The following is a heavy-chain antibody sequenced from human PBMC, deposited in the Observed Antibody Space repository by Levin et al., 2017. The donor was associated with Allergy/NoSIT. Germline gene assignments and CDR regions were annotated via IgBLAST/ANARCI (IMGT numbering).Heavy chain of an antibody. CDR3: AKYSAMTRSESFDI. CDR2: IGRSSEWT. Sequence: GGSLRLSCAASGLTFSNYAMSWVRQAPGKGLEWVSSIGRSSEWTYSADSVKGRFTISRDNSKNTLYLQMNSLAVEDTALYYCAKYSAMTRSESFDIWGQGTMVTVSS. CDR1: GLTFSNYA. V-gene: IGHV3-23*01. D-gene: IGHD2-15*01. J-gene: IGHJ3*02.